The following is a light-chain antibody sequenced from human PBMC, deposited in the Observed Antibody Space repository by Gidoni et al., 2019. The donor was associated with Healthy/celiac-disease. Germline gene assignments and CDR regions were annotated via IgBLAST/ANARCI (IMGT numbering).Light chain of an antibody. V-gene: IGKV2-28*01. Sequence: VLPPSPLSLPVTPGEPASISCRYSQSLLHSNGYNYLDWYLQKPGQSPQRLIYLVSNRASGVPDRFSGSGSGTDVKLKISRVEAEDVGVYYGMQALQTPITFGQGTRLEIK. CDR1: QSLLHSNGYNY. CDR3: MQALQTPIT. J-gene: IGKJ5*01. CDR2: LVS.